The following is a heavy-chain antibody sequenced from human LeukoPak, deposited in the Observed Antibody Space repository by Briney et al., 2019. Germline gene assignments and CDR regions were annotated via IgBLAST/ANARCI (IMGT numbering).Heavy chain of an antibody. CDR2: ISGSGGST. Sequence: GGSLRLSCAASGFTFSSYAMSWVRQAPGKGLEWVSAISGSGGSTYYADSVKGRFTISRDNSKNMLYLQMNSLRAEDTAVYYCAKDTDVSYYGRLDFWGQGTQVTVYS. CDR3: AKDTDVSYYGRLDF. CDR1: GFTFSSYA. J-gene: IGHJ4*02. V-gene: IGHV3-23*01. D-gene: IGHD3-22*01.